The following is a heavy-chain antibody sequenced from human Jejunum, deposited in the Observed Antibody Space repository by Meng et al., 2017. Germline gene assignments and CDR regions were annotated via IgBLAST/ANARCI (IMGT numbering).Heavy chain of an antibody. D-gene: IGHD2-15*01. V-gene: IGHV1-2*02. J-gene: IGHJ5*02. CDR1: GYSFIGFY. CDR2: IHPNTGET. Sequence: ASVKVSCKASGYSFIGFYIHWVRQAPGQGLEWMGWIHPNTGETKYAQKFYGRVTMTRDTSISTAYLDLSSLTSDDTAMCYCATERHDLGFCYFDPWGPGTLVTVSS. CDR3: ATERHDLGFCYFDP.